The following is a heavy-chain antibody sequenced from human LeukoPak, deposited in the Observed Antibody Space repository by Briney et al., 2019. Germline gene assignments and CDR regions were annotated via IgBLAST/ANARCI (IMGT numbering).Heavy chain of an antibody. J-gene: IGHJ4*02. Sequence: NTSETLSLTCTVSGGSINDFYWNWIRQPPGKGLEWIGYIYSSGTTNYNPSLKSRVTMSVDTSENQFSLKLSSVTAADTAVYYCARGRRGYSYGLDYWGQGTLVTVSS. CDR1: GGSINDFY. CDR3: ARGRRGYSYGLDY. CDR2: IYSSGTT. V-gene: IGHV4-59*01. D-gene: IGHD5-18*01.